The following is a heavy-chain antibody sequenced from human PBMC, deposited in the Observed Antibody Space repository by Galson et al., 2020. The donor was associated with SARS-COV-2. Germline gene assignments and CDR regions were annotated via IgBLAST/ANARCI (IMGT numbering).Heavy chain of an antibody. CDR2: ISDGGDTT. Sequence: GGSLRLSCAASGFTFYTYAMNWVRQAPGKGLEWVSTISDGGDTTFYADSVKGRFTISRENSKSTLSLQMNSLRAEDTAIYFCAKGYCSSTSCYLGGDAFDMWGQGTMVTVSS. D-gene: IGHD2-2*01. J-gene: IGHJ3*02. CDR1: GFTFYTYA. V-gene: IGHV3-23*01. CDR3: AKGYCSSTSCYLGGDAFDM.